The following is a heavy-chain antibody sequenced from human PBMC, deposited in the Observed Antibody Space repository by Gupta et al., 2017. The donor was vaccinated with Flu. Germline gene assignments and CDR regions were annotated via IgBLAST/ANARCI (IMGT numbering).Heavy chain of an antibody. V-gene: IGHV3-48*03. CDR3: ARFPPSISEGRYYSYYMDV. D-gene: IGHD3-10*01. J-gene: IGHJ6*03. CDR2: ISSSGSAL. Sequence: EEQLVESGGGLVQPGGSLRLSCVASGFTFSSFEMNWVRQAPGTGLEWISFISSSGSALYYADSVKGRFTISRDNTKNALYLQMDSLRDEDTAVYYCARFPPSISEGRYYSYYMDVWGSGTTVKVSS. CDR1: GFTFSSFE.